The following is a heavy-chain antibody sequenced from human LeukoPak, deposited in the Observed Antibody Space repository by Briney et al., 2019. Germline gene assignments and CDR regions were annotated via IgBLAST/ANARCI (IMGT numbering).Heavy chain of an antibody. J-gene: IGHJ5*02. CDR1: GVTVSTNY. Sequence: PGGSLRLSCAASGVTVSTNYMNWARQAPGKGLEWVSLIGSGGNTYYADAVKGRFTISSGNSKNMAYLQMNSLRSEDTAAYYYSRLEVRGVIGPWGQGTLVTVSS. CDR3: SRLEVRGVIGP. D-gene: IGHD3-10*01. V-gene: IGHV3-53*01. CDR2: IGSGGNT.